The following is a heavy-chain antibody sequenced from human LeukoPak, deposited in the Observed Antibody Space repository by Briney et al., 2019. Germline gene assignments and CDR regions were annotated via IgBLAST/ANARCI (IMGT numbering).Heavy chain of an antibody. CDR2: INPNSGGT. J-gene: IGHJ4*02. Sequence: ASVKVSCKASGYTFTSYDINWVRQAPGQGLEWMGWINPNSGGTNYAQKFQGRVTMTRDTSISTAYMELSRLRSDDTAVYYCARGRSWVGYWGQGTLVTVSS. D-gene: IGHD6-13*01. V-gene: IGHV1-2*02. CDR1: GYTFTSYD. CDR3: ARGRSWVGY.